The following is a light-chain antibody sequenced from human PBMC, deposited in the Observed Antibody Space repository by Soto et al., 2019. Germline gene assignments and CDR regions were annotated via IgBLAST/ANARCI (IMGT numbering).Light chain of an antibody. V-gene: IGKV3-11*01. Sequence: EIVLTQSPATLPLSPGERATLSCRASQSVSSYLAWYEQKPGQAPRLLIYDASNRATGIPARFSGSGSGTDFTLTISSLGPEDLAVYYCQQRSNWPLTFGGVTKVEIK. CDR3: QQRSNWPLT. CDR2: DAS. CDR1: QSVSSY. J-gene: IGKJ4*01.